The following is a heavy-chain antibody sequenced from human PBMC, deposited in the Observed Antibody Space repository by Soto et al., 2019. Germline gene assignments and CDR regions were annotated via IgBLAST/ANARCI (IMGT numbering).Heavy chain of an antibody. V-gene: IGHV1-46*01. J-gene: IGHJ4*02. CDR2: INPGDGST. CDR1: GYTFTNYY. D-gene: IGHD4-17*01. CDR3: ARDPLSDYGDYGDFDY. Sequence: QVQLVQSGAEVKKPGASVKVSCKASGYTFTNYYLHWVRQAPGQGLEWMGRINPGDGSTTYAQKSQGRVTMARDTSTSTVYMELSSLRSEDTAVYYCARDPLSDYGDYGDFDYWGQGTLVTVSS.